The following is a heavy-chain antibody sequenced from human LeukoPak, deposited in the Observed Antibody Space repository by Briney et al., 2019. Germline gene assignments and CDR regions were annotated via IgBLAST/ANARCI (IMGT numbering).Heavy chain of an antibody. CDR1: GFTFSSFG. J-gene: IGHJ6*03. D-gene: IGHD3-9*01. Sequence: GGTLRLSCAASGFTFSSFGMSWVRQAPGKGLQWVPAISGSGGSTYYADSVKGRFTISRDNSKNTLYLQMNSLRAEDTAVYYCAKCILTGYYKGYMDVWGKGTTVTISS. V-gene: IGHV3-23*01. CDR2: ISGSGGST. CDR3: AKCILTGYYKGYMDV.